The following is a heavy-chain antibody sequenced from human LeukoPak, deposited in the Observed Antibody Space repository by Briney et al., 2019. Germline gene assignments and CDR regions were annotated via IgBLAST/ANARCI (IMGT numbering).Heavy chain of an antibody. V-gene: IGHV3-66*02. J-gene: IGHJ4*02. CDR2: IYSGGST. CDR1: GFTVSSNY. D-gene: IGHD2-8*01. Sequence: PGGSLRLSCAASGFTVSSNYMSWVRQAPGKGLEWVSVIYSGGSTYYADSVKGRFTISGDNSKNTLYLQMNSLRPEDTAVYYCARGSRNVYFDYWAREPWSPSPQ. CDR3: ARGSRNVYFDY.